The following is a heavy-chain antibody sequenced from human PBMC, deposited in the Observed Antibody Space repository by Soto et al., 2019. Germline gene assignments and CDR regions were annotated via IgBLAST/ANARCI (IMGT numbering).Heavy chain of an antibody. V-gene: IGHV5-51*01. CDR3: ARTPAAGKYYSGRDV. CDR1: GYSFTSYW. Sequence: PGESLKISCKGSGYSFTSYWIGWVRQMPGKGLEWMGIIYPGDSDTRYSPSFQGQVTISADKSISTAYLQWSSLKASDTAMYYCARTPAAGKYYSGRDVWGKGTRVTVP. CDR2: IYPGDSDT. D-gene: IGHD6-13*01. J-gene: IGHJ6*04.